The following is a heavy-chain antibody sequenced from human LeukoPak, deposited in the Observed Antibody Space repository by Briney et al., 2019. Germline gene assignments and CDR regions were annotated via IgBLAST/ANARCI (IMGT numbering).Heavy chain of an antibody. CDR3: ARGGGSYSY. V-gene: IGHV3-21*01. Sequence: GGSLRLSCAGSGFTFSSDAMNWVRQAPGKGLEWVSSINSRSTHTAYADSVRGRFTISRDNGNNSLFLQMNSLGVDDTAIYFCARGGGSYSYWGQGVRVTVSS. D-gene: IGHD1-26*01. CDR1: GFTFSSDA. J-gene: IGHJ4*02. CDR2: INSRSTHT.